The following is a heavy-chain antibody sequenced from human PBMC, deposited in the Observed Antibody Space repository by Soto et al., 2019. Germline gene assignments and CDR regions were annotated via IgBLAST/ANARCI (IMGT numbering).Heavy chain of an antibody. V-gene: IGHV4-39*01. CDR2: IYYSGST. CDR1: GGSISSSSYY. Sequence: SETLSLTCTVSGGSISSSSYYWGWIRQPPGKGLEWIGSIYYSGSTYYNPSLKSRVTISVNTSKNQFSLKLSSVTAADTAVYYCARQVLRFLEWAPSGFDPWGQGTLVTVSS. CDR3: ARQVLRFLEWAPSGFDP. D-gene: IGHD3-3*01. J-gene: IGHJ5*02.